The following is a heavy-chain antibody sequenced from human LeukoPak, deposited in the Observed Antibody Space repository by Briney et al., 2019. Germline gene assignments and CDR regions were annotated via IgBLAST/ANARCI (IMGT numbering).Heavy chain of an antibody. CDR2: TNQKAGEK. Sequence: GGSLTLTCAASGFTVSSNFMSWVRQAPGKGLEWVASTNQKAGEKHYVDSVKGRFTISRDNAKNSLFLQMNSLRAEDTAIYYCARSTGWYPYPEDLGQGTMMIASS. V-gene: IGHV3-7*03. CDR3: ARSTGWYPYPED. CDR1: GFTVSSNF. J-gene: IGHJ4*02. D-gene: IGHD6-19*01.